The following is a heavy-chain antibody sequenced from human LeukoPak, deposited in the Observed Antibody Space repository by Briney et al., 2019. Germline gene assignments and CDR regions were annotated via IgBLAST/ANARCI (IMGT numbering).Heavy chain of an antibody. CDR3: ARLFDSGDYSLSVLRY. CDR2: ISYDGNNK. Sequence: GGSLRLSCAASGFTFGRYGMHWVRQAPGKGLEWVSLISYDGNNKYYAESVKGRFTISRDNSKNTLYLQMNSLRAEDTAVYYCARLFDSGDYSLSVLRYWGQGTLVTVSS. CDR1: GFTFGRYG. D-gene: IGHD2-21*02. J-gene: IGHJ4*02. V-gene: IGHV3-33*01.